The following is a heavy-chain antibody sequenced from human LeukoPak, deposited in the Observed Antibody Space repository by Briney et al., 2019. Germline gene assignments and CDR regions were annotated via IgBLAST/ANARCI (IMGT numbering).Heavy chain of an antibody. V-gene: IGHV3-21*01. J-gene: IGHJ4*02. CDR2: ISSSSSYI. Sequence: PGGSLRLSCAASGFTFSSYSMNWVRQAPGKGLEWVSSISSSSSYIYYADSVKGRFTISRDNAENSLYLQMNSLRAEDTAVYYCARDAYCSGGSCFFISPFDYWGQGTLVTVSS. CDR1: GFTFSSYS. D-gene: IGHD2-15*01. CDR3: ARDAYCSGGSCFFISPFDY.